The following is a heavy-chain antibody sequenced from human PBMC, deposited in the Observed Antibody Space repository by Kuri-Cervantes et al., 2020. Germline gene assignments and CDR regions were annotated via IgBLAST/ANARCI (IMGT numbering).Heavy chain of an antibody. J-gene: IGHJ1*01. V-gene: IGHV4-59*12. CDR3: ADDYVWGSYLQN. CDR1: GGSISSYY. D-gene: IGHD3-16*02. CDR2: IYYSGST. Sequence: SETLSLTCTVSGGSISSYYWSWIRQPPGKGLEWIGYIYYSGSTNYNPSLKSRVTISVDTSKNQFSLKLSSVTAADTAVYYCADDYVWGSYLQNWGQGTLVTVSS.